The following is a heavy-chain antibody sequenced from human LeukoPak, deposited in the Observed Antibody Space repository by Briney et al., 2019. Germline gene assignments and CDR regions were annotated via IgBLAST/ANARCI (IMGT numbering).Heavy chain of an antibody. CDR3: AREGDYYGSGSYYRLGYFDY. CDR1: GFIVSSNY. Sequence: GGSLRLSCAASGFIVSSNYMSWVRQAPGKGLEWVSVIYSGGSTYYADSVKGRFTISRDNSKNTLYLQMNSLRAEDTAVYYCAREGDYYGSGSYYRLGYFDYWGQGTLVTVSS. V-gene: IGHV3-53*01. D-gene: IGHD3-10*01. CDR2: IYSGGST. J-gene: IGHJ4*02.